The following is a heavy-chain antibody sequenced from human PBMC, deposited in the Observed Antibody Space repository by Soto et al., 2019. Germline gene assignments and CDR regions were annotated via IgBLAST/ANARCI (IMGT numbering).Heavy chain of an antibody. CDR3: ARDYDYGDPGLDY. CDR1: GFTFSSYG. D-gene: IGHD4-17*01. V-gene: IGHV3-33*01. CDR2: IWYDGSNK. Sequence: GGSLRLSCAASGFTFSSYGMHWVRQAPGKGLEWVAVIWYDGSNKYYADSVKGRFTISRDNSKNTLYLQMNSLRAEDTAVYYCARDYDYGDPGLDYWGQGTLVTVSS. J-gene: IGHJ4*02.